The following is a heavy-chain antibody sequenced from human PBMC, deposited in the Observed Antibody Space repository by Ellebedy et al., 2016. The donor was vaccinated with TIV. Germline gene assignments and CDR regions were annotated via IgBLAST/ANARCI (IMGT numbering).Heavy chain of an antibody. D-gene: IGHD3-22*01. Sequence: PGGSLRLSCAASGFTFSSYEMNWVRQAPGKGLEWVSYISSSGSTIYYADSVKGRFTISRDNAKNSLYLQMNSLRAEETAVYYCAREGEAMIVVGPPYYYYGMDVWGQGTTVTVSS. CDR2: ISSSGSTI. V-gene: IGHV3-48*03. J-gene: IGHJ6*02. CDR1: GFTFSSYE. CDR3: AREGEAMIVVGPPYYYYGMDV.